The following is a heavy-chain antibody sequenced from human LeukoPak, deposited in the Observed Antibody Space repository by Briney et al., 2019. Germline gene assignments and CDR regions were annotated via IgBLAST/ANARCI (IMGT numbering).Heavy chain of an antibody. J-gene: IGHJ3*02. CDR2: ITSSSSYV. V-gene: IGHV3-21*01. Sequence: PGGSLRLSCAASGFTFSSYYMNWVRQAPGKGLEWVSSITSSSSYVSFSDSVKDRFTISRDNAKNSLYLQMNNLRAEDTAVYYCANTMADAFDIWGQGTMVTVSS. CDR3: ANTMADAFDI. D-gene: IGHD3-10*01. CDR1: GFTFSSYY.